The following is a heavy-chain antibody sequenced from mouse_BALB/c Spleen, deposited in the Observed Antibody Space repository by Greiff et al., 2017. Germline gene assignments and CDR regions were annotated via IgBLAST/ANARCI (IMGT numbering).Heavy chain of an antibody. CDR1: GFTFSSFG. Sequence: DVQLVESGGGLVQPGGSRKLSCAASGFTFSSFGMHWVRQAPEKGLEWVAYISSGSSTIYYADTVKGRFTISRDNPKNTLFLQMTSLRSEDTAMYYCARSYYGYDEGHYYAMDYWGQGTSVTVSS. D-gene: IGHD2-9*01. V-gene: IGHV5-17*02. CDR2: ISSGSSTI. J-gene: IGHJ4*01. CDR3: ARSYYGYDEGHYYAMDY.